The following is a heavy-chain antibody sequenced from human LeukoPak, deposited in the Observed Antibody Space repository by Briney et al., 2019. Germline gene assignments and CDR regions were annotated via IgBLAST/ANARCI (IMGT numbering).Heavy chain of an antibody. V-gene: IGHV3-23*01. D-gene: IGHD3-16*01. Sequence: GGSLRLSCAASGFTFSSYAMSWVRQAPGKGLEWVSAISGSGGSTYYADSVKGRFTISRDNSKSTLYLQMNSLRAEDTAVYYCAKVASISDKIYVYYFDYWGQGTLVTVSS. J-gene: IGHJ4*02. CDR3: AKVASISDKIYVYYFDY. CDR1: GFTFSSYA. CDR2: ISGSGGST.